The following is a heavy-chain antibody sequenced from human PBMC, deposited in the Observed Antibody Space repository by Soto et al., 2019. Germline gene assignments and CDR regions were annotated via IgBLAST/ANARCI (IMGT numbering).Heavy chain of an antibody. D-gene: IGHD3-3*01. J-gene: IGHJ6*02. CDR1: GYTFTGYY. Sequence: ASVKVSCTACGYTFTGYYMHWVRQAPGQGLEWMGWINPNSGGTNYAQKFQGWVTMTRDTSISTAYMELSRLRSDDTAVYYCARSSYDFWSGYYQQDYYYGMDVWGQGTTVTVSS. V-gene: IGHV1-2*04. CDR3: ARSSYDFWSGYYQQDYYYGMDV. CDR2: INPNSGGT.